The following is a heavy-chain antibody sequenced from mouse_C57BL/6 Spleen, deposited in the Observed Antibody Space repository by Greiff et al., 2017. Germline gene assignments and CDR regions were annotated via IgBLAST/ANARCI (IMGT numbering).Heavy chain of an antibody. CDR1: GYTFTSYW. J-gene: IGHJ4*01. CDR3: ARDGRGGYAMDY. V-gene: IGHV1-52*01. CDR2: IDPSDSET. Sequence: QVQLKQPGAELVRPGSSVKLSCKASGYTFTSYWMHWVKQRPIQGLEWIGNIDPSDSETHYNQKFKDKATLTVDKSSSTAYMQLSSLTSEDSAVYYCARDGRGGYAMDYWGQGTSVTVSS. D-gene: IGHD1-1*02.